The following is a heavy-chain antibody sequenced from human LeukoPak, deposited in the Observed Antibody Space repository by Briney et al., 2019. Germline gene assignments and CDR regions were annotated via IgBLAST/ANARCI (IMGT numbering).Heavy chain of an antibody. CDR1: GGSISSYY. J-gene: IGHJ4*02. CDR2: IYYTGST. V-gene: IGHV4-59*08. CDR3: ARHRAYSSSSPFDY. D-gene: IGHD6-6*01. Sequence: SETLSLTCTVSGGSISSYYWSWIRQPPGKGLEWIGYIYYTGSTNYNPSLKSRVNIFVDMSKNQFSLRLSSVTAADTALYYCARHRAYSSSSPFDYWGQGTLVTVSS.